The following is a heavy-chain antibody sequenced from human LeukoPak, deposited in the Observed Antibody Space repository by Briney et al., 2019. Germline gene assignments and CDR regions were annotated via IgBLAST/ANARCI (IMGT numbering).Heavy chain of an antibody. CDR2: ISSSSGYI. J-gene: IGHJ4*02. CDR3: AREIPDY. V-gene: IGHV3-21*01. Sequence: GGSLRLSCAASGFTFSSYNMSWVRQAPGKGLEWVSSISSSSGYIYYADSVKGRFTISRDNAKNSLYLQMNSLRAEDTAVYYCAREIPDYWGQGTLVTVSS. CDR1: GFTFSSYN.